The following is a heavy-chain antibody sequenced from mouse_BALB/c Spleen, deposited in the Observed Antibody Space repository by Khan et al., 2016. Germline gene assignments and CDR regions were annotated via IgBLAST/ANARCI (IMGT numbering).Heavy chain of an antibody. J-gene: IGHJ4*01. CDR2: IDPANGNT. V-gene: IGHV14-3*02. CDR1: GFNIKDTY. Sequence: IQLVQSGAELVKPGASVKLSCTASGFNIKDTYMHWVKQRPEQGLEWIGRIDPANGNTKYDPKFQGKATITADTSSNTAYLQLSSLTSEDTAVYYCAREGYYGPYAMDYWCQGTSVTVSS. CDR3: AREGYYGPYAMDY. D-gene: IGHD1-2*01.